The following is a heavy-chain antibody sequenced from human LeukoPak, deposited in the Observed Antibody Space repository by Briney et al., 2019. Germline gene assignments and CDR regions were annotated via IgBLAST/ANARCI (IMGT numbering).Heavy chain of an antibody. D-gene: IGHD4-17*01. J-gene: IGHJ4*02. CDR2: ISGSGDNT. CDR3: VRGEHYGDFYDY. V-gene: IGHV3-23*01. CDR1: GFTFSSYG. Sequence: GGTLRLSCAASGFTFSSYGMTWVRQAPGKGLEWVSIISGSGDNTYYADSVKGRFTISRDNSKNTLYLQMNSLGAADTALYYCVRGEHYGDFYDYWGQGTLVTVSS.